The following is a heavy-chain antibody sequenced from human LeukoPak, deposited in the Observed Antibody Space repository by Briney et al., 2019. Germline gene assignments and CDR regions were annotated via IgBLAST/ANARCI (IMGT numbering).Heavy chain of an antibody. D-gene: IGHD3-10*01. J-gene: IGHJ4*02. Sequence: GGSLRLSCAASGFTFSSYAMHWVRQAPGKGLEWVSVIYSGGSTYYADSVKGRFTISRDNSKNTLYLQMNSLRAEDTAVYYCARDRGDGEYYFDYWGQGTLVTVSS. CDR2: IYSGGST. CDR3: ARDRGDGEYYFDY. V-gene: IGHV3-53*01. CDR1: GFTFSSYA.